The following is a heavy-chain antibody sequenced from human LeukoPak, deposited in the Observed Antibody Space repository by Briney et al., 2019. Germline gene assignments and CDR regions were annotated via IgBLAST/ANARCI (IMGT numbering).Heavy chain of an antibody. J-gene: IGHJ4*02. D-gene: IGHD2-15*01. CDR2: IYTSGT. V-gene: IGHV4-4*07. Sequence: SETLSLTCTVSGGSISSYYYNWIRQPAGKGLEWIGQIYTSGTNYNPSLKSRVTMSVDTSKNQFSLRLSSMTAADTAVYYCASESGYCSGGTCYRGFDYWGQGTLVTVSS. CDR1: GGSISSYY. CDR3: ASESGYCSGGTCYRGFDY.